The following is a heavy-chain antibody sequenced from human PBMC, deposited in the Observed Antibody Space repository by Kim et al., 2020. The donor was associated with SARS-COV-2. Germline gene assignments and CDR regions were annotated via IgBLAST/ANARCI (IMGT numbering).Heavy chain of an antibody. Sequence: SETLSLTCTVSGGSISSSSYYWGWIRQPPGKGLEWIGSIYYSGSTYYNPSLKSRVTISVDTSKNQFSLKLSSVTAADTAVYYCARDGVSGGMDVWGQGTTVTVSS. CDR2: IYYSGST. V-gene: IGHV4-39*07. CDR1: GGSISSSSYY. J-gene: IGHJ6*02. D-gene: IGHD6-13*01. CDR3: ARDGVSGGMDV.